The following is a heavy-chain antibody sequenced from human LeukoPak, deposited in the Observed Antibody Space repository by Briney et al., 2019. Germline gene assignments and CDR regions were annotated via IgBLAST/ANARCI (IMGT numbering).Heavy chain of an antibody. D-gene: IGHD2-2*01. CDR3: ARDEWVVPAPQTYYYYYMDV. Sequence: PSETLSLTCTVSGGSISSYYWSWIRQPAGKGLEWIGRIYTSGSTNYNPSLKSRVTMSVDTSKNQFSLKLSSVTAADTAVYYCARDEWVVPAPQTYYYYYMDVWGKGTTVTVSS. J-gene: IGHJ6*03. CDR1: GGSISSYY. V-gene: IGHV4-4*07. CDR2: IYTSGST.